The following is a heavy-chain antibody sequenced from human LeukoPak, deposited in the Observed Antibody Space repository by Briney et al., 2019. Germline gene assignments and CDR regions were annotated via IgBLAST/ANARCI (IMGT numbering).Heavy chain of an antibody. J-gene: IGHJ6*02. V-gene: IGHV3-30*18. Sequence: GGSLRLSCAASGLTFSSYGMHWVRQAPGKGLEWVAVISYDGSNKYYADSVKGRFTISRDNSKNTLYLQMNSLRAEDTAVYYCAKDGHTYGMDVWGQGTTVTVSS. CDR3: AKDGHTYGMDV. D-gene: IGHD3/OR15-3a*01. CDR2: ISYDGSNK. CDR1: GLTFSSYG.